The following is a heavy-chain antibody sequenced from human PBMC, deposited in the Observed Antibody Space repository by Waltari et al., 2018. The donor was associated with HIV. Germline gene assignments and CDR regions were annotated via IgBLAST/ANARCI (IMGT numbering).Heavy chain of an antibody. CDR3: VKDMFGEYDY. CDR2: INPDGNTI. V-gene: IGHV3-74*01. CDR1: GFSVSRYW. J-gene: IGHJ4*02. Sequence: EVQLVQSGGGLVQPGGSRILSCAASGFSVSRYWMHWVRQIPGQGLVWVSRINPDGNTINYADSVRGRFTISRDYAKNTLYLQMNSLRDEDTAMYYCVKDMFGEYDYWGQGTLVTVSS. D-gene: IGHD3-10*02.